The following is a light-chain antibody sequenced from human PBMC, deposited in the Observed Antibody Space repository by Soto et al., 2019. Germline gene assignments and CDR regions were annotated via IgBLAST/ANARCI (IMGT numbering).Light chain of an antibody. V-gene: IGLV2-14*01. CDR1: SSDVGGYKY. Sequence: QSALTQPASVSGSPGQSITLSCTGTSSDVGGYKYVSWYQQHPDKAPTLIIFEVSNRPSGTSSRFSGSKSGNTASLTISGLQAEDEADYYCASYTSSSTSVIFGRGTKLTVL. CDR2: EVS. J-gene: IGLJ2*01. CDR3: ASYTSSSTSVI.